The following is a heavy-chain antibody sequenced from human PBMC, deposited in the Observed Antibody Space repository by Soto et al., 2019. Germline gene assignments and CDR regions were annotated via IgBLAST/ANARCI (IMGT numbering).Heavy chain of an antibody. D-gene: IGHD3-16*01. CDR2: INSNNGAT. Sequence: QVQLVQSGAEVKRPGAPVKVSCKTSGYTFSDYFIQWVRQAPGQGLEWIGWINSNNGATKYAQKFQGRVSMTRDTSTNTVYMDLNRLTSDDTAVYYCSRDASNGGYFDYWGQGALVTVSS. J-gene: IGHJ4*02. CDR3: SRDASNGGYFDY. CDR1: GYTFSDYF. V-gene: IGHV1-2*02.